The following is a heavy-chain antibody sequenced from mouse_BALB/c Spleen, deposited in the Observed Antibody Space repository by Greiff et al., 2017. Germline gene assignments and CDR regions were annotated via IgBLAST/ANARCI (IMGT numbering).Heavy chain of an antibody. J-gene: IGHJ2*01. V-gene: IGHV1-69*02. CDR2: IDPSDSYT. CDR1: GYTFTSYW. Sequence: QVQLQQSGAELVKPGASVKLSCKASGYTFTSYWMHWVKQRPGQGLEWIGEIDPSDSYTNYNQKFKGKATLTVDKSSSTAYMQLSSLTSEDSAVYYCARGGEGLLRSYWGQGTTLTVSS. CDR3: ARGGEGLLRSY. D-gene: IGHD2-3*01.